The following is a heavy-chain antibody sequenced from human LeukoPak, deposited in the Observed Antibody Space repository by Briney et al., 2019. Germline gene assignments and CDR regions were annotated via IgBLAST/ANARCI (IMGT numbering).Heavy chain of an antibody. V-gene: IGHV4-38-2*01. J-gene: IGHJ4*02. Sequence: SETLSLTCAVSGYSISSGYYWGWIRQPPGKGLEWIGSIYHSGSTYYNPSLKSRVTISVDTSKNQFSLKLSSATAADTAVYYCARALDDFDYWGQGTLVTVSS. D-gene: IGHD1-1*01. CDR1: GYSISSGYY. CDR3: ARALDDFDY. CDR2: IYHSGST.